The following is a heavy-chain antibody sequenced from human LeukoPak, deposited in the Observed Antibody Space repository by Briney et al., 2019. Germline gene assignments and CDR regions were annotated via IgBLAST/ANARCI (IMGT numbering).Heavy chain of an antibody. CDR2: INAGNGNT. CDR3: ARQGYYYGSGSRFAGFDP. D-gene: IGHD3-10*01. Sequence: ASVKVSCKASGYTFTSYAMHWVRQAPGQRLEWMGWINAGNGNTKYSQKFQGRVTITRDTSASTAYMELSSLRSEDTAVYYCARQGYYYGSGSRFAGFDPWGQGTLVTVSS. CDR1: GYTFTSYA. J-gene: IGHJ5*02. V-gene: IGHV1-3*01.